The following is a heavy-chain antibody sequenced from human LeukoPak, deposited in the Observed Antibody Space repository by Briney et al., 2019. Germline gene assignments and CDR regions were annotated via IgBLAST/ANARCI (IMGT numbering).Heavy chain of an antibody. CDR3: SRGDDFSGDS. V-gene: IGHV3-7*04. J-gene: IGHJ5*01. Sequence: GGSLRLSCAASGFTFRTYWMSWVRQAPGKGLEWVANIHPNGIEKYHVDSVKGRFTIFRDNARNLLYLQMSSLRADDTAVFYCSRGDDFSGDSWGQGTLVTVSS. D-gene: IGHD2-21*02. CDR2: IHPNGIEK. CDR1: GFTFRTYW.